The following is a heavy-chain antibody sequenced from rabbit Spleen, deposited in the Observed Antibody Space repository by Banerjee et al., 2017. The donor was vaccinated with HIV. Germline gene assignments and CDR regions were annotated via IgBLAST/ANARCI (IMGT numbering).Heavy chain of an antibody. J-gene: IGHJ6*01. CDR2: IMTGSSGST. V-gene: IGHV1S40*01. D-gene: IGHD8-1*01. CDR1: GFSFSNTYY. CDR3: ARALYSGSSFSSYGMDL. Sequence: QSLQESGGGLFQPGGSLALTCTASGFSFSNTYYMCWVRQAPGKGLEWIGCIMTGSSGSTYYASWAKGRFTITRNTNQNTMTLQMTSLTAADTATYFCARALYSGSSFSSYGMDLWGQGTLVTVS.